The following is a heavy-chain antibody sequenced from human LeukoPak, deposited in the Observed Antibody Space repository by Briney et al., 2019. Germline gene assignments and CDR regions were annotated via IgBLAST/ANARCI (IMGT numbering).Heavy chain of an antibody. CDR2: INHSGST. CDR1: GGSLISTTYY. D-gene: IGHD4-17*01. J-gene: IGHJ6*02. V-gene: IGHV4-39*07. Sequence: SETLSLTCAVSGGSLISTTYYWGWIRQPPGKGLEWIGEINHSGSTNYNPSLKSRVTISVDTSKNQFSLKLSSMTAADTAVYYCARRLMTTRGMDVWGQGTTVTVSS. CDR3: ARRLMTTRGMDV.